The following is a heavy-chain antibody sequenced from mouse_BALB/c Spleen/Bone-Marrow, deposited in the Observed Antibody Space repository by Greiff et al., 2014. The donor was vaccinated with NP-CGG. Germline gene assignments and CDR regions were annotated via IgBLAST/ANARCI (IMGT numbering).Heavy chain of an antibody. D-gene: IGHD2-3*01. J-gene: IGHJ4*01. CDR3: GRRGDGYYYAMDY. CDR1: GYSFTGYF. Sequence: VQLQQSGPDLVKPGASVKLSCKASGYSFTGYFLNWVRQSHGKSLEWIGRINPFNGDTFYNQKFKGKATLTVDKSSTTAHMELLSLTTEDSAVYYGGRRGDGYYYAMDYWGQGTSVTVSS. V-gene: IGHV1-37*01. CDR2: INPFNGDT.